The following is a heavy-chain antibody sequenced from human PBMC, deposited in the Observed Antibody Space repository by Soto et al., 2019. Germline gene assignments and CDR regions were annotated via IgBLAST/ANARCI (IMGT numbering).Heavy chain of an antibody. CDR1: DGSVSSGSYY. CDR3: ARDSLAFFDS. Sequence: TSETLSLPCTVSDGSVSSGSYYWTWIRQPPGKGLEWIGYIYSSGSTLYNPSLKSRVIISVDTSMNQFSLKLSSVTAAATAVYYCARDSLAFFDSWGQGLLVTVSS. D-gene: IGHD5-12*01. CDR2: IYSSGST. J-gene: IGHJ4*02. V-gene: IGHV4-61*01.